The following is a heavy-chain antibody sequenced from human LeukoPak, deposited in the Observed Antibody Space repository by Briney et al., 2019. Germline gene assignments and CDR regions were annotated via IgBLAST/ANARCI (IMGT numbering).Heavy chain of an antibody. CDR3: AKGGSSSGWYGASVRSNWFDP. V-gene: IGHV3-48*03. Sequence: PGGSLRLSCAASGFTFSSYEMNWVRQAPGRGLEWVSYISSSGSTIYYADSVKGRFTISRDNSKNTLYLQMNSLRAEDTAVYYCAKGGSSSGWYGASVRSNWFDPWGQGTLVTVSS. D-gene: IGHD6-19*01. CDR2: ISSSGSTI. J-gene: IGHJ5*02. CDR1: GFTFSSYE.